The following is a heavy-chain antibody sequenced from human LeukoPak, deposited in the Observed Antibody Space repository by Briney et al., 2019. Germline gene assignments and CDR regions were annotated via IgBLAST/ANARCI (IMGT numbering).Heavy chain of an antibody. J-gene: IGHJ6*02. CDR3: ARDHYGPRGYYYYGMDV. V-gene: IGHV3-7*01. CDR2: IKQDGSEK. CDR1: GLTFSSYW. Sequence: PGGSLRLSRAASGLTFSSYWMSWVRQAPGKGLEWVANIKQDGSEKYYVDSVKGRFTISRDNAKNSLYLQMNSLRAEDTAVYYCARDHYGPRGYYYYGMDVWGQGTTVTVSS. D-gene: IGHD3-16*01.